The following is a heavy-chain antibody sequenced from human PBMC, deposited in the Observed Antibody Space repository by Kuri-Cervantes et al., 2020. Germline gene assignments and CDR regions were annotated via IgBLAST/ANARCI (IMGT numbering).Heavy chain of an antibody. CDR3: ARQGRGGLLWFGTDY. CDR2: IYPGDSDT. J-gene: IGHJ4*02. CDR1: GYSFTSYW. Sequence: GESLKISCKGSGYSFTSYWIGWVRQMPGKGLEWMGIIYPGDSDTRYSPSFQGQVTISADKPISTAYLQWSSLKASDTAMYYCARQGRGGLLWFGTDYWGQGTLVTVSS. D-gene: IGHD3-10*01. V-gene: IGHV5-51*01.